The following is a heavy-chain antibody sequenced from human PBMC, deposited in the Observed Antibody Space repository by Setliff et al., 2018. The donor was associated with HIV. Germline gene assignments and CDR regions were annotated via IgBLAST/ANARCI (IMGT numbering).Heavy chain of an antibody. J-gene: IGHJ5*01. Sequence: RASVKVSCKASGFTFSKSAIHWVRQAPGQRLELMAWINAADGHAKYSQKFQGRVTITRDTSATIAYMELGSLTSEDTALYFCARTDYDSGKSVLDSWGQGTLVTVSS. V-gene: IGHV1-3*01. D-gene: IGHD3-10*01. CDR1: GFTFSKSA. CDR2: INAADGHA. CDR3: ARTDYDSGKSVLDS.